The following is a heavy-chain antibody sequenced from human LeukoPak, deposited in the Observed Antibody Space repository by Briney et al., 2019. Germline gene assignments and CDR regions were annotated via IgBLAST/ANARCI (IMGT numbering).Heavy chain of an antibody. CDR1: GYSFTSYW. CDR2: IYPGDSDT. V-gene: IGHV5-51*01. J-gene: IGHJ4*02. CDR3: ARHIDHYYDSSGYYWFDY. D-gene: IGHD3-22*01. Sequence: GESLKIFCKGSGYSFTSYWIGWVRQMPGKGLEWMGIIYPGDSDTRYSPSSQGQVTISADKSISTAHLQRSSLKASDTAMYYCARHIDHYYDSSGYYWFDYWGQGTLVTVSS.